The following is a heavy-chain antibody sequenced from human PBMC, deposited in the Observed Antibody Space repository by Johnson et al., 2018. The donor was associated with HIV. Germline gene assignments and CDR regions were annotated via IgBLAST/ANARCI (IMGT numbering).Heavy chain of an antibody. V-gene: IGHV3-11*04. D-gene: IGHD6-19*01. J-gene: IGHJ3*02. CDR2: ISSSGRTI. CDR1: GFTFGDYY. Sequence: QVQLVESGGGLVKPGGSLRLSCAASGFTFGDYYMSWIRQAPGKGLEWVSYISSSGRTIYYVDSVKGRFTISRDNTKNSLYLQMNSVIDGDTAVYYCARGQWLVPGAFDIWGQGTMVTVAS. CDR3: ARGQWLVPGAFDI.